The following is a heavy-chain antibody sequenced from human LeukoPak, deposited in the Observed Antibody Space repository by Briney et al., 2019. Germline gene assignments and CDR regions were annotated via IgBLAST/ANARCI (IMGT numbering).Heavy chain of an antibody. D-gene: IGHD3-10*01. CDR2: IYTSGGT. CDR3: ARDSSGPRD. Sequence: WGSLRLSCAASEFTVSSNYMSWVRQAPGKGLEWVSVIYTSGGTYYADSVKGRFTISRDSSKNTLFLQMNSLSAEDTAVYYCARDSSGPRDWGQGTLVTVSS. J-gene: IGHJ4*02. V-gene: IGHV3-66*01. CDR1: EFTVSSNY.